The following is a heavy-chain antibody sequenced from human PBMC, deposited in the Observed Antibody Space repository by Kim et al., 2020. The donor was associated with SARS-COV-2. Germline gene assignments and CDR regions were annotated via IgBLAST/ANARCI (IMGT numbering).Heavy chain of an antibody. J-gene: IGHJ5*02. V-gene: IGHV3-30*18. D-gene: IGHD5-12*01. CDR2: ISYDGSNK. CDR3: AKDRLPGYEGWFDP. CDR1: GFTFSSYG. Sequence: GGSLRLSCAASGFTFSSYGMHWVRQAPGKGLEWVAVISYDGSNKYYADSVKGRFTISRDNSKNTLYLQMNSLRAEDTAVYYCAKDRLPGYEGWFDPWGQG.